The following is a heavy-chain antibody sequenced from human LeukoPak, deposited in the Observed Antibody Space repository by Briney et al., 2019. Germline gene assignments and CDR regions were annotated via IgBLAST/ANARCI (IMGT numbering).Heavy chain of an antibody. D-gene: IGHD4-11*01. CDR3: ARHDYSNPRVDY. CDR1: GGSISSYY. J-gene: IGHJ4*02. Sequence: PETLSLTCTVSGGSISSYYWSWIRQPPGKGLEWIGYISFSGRTNYKPSLKSRVTISVDTTKNQFSLKLSSVAAADTAVYYCARHDYSNPRVDYWGQGTLVTVSS. V-gene: IGHV4-59*08. CDR2: ISFSGRT.